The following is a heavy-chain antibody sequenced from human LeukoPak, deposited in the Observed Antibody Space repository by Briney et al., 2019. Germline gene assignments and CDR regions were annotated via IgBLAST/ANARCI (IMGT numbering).Heavy chain of an antibody. D-gene: IGHD3-3*01. J-gene: IGHJ4*02. CDR3: ARDQKFLEWSPDY. Sequence: GGSLRPSCAASGFTFSSYAMHWVRQAPGKGLEGVAFIRFDGSKKYYPDSVKGRFTISRDNSRNTLFLEMSSLRTEDTAVYYCARDQKFLEWSPDYWGQGTLVTVSS. CDR1: GFTFSSYA. V-gene: IGHV3-30*02. CDR2: IRFDGSKK.